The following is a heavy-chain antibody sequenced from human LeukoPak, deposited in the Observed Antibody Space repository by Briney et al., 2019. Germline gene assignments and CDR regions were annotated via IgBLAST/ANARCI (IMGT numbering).Heavy chain of an antibody. D-gene: IGHD2-2*01. CDR1: GFTFSTFA. J-gene: IGHJ4*02. V-gene: IGHV3-48*03. CDR2: INGRGDTL. CDR3: VRYSTSWSFDS. Sequence: GGSLRLSCAASGFTFSTFAMDWVRQAPGKGLEWVSYINGRGDTLYYTDSVKGRFTISRDNTKNSLFLQMNSLRPEDTAVYFCVRYSTSWSFDSWGQGTLVTVSS.